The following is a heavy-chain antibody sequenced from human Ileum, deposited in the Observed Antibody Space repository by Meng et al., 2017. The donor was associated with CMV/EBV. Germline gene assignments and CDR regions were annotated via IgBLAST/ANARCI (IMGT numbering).Heavy chain of an antibody. CDR3: AKDQYSSSSYYYYGMDV. J-gene: IGHJ6*02. D-gene: IGHD6-6*01. Sequence: GGSLRPSCAASGFTFSSYAMSWVRQAPGKGLEWVSAISGSGGSTYYADSVKGRFTISRDNSKNTLYLQMNSLRAEDTAVYYCAKDQYSSSSYYYYGMDVWGQGTTVTVSS. CDR1: GFTFSSYA. CDR2: ISGSGGST. V-gene: IGHV3-23*01.